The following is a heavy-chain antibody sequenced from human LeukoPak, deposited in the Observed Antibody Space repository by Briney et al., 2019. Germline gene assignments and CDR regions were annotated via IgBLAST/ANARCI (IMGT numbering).Heavy chain of an antibody. CDR1: GHSFSDYI. CDR2: INAGNDKT. D-gene: IGHD3-10*01. J-gene: IGHJ6*02. CDR3: ARDGATLVRGVLHSYFYYGMDV. V-gene: IGHV1-3*01. Sequence: ASVKVSCKTSGHSFSDYIIHWVRQAPGQRPEWMGWINAGNDKTKYSQKFQDRVTMTKDTSASTVYMELSSLTSDDTGVYYCARDGATLVRGVLHSYFYYGMDVWGQGTTVIVSS.